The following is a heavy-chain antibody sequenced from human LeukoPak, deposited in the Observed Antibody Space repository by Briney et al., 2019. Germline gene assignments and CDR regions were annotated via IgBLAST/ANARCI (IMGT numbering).Heavy chain of an antibody. CDR1: GYTFTGYY. J-gene: IGHJ4*02. CDR3: ARVNLGAAFGGAIDY. D-gene: IGHD3-16*01. Sequence: ASVKVSCKASGYTFTGYYMHWVRQAPGQGLEWMGWINPNSGGTNYAQKFQGRVTMTRDTSISTAYMELSRLRSDDTAVYYCARVNLGAAFGGAIDYWGREPWSPSPQ. V-gene: IGHV1-2*02. CDR2: INPNSGGT.